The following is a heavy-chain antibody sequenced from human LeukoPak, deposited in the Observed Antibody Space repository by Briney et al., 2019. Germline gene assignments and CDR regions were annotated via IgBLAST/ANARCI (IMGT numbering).Heavy chain of an antibody. D-gene: IGHD2-15*01. J-gene: IGHJ6*02. Sequence: SLRLSCAASGFTFSSYAMHSGREAPGKGLEWVAVISYDGSNKYYADSVEGRFTISRDDSKNTVYMQMNSLRAEDTSVYYCERDGEYCSAGCTSHSYSYGLDVWGQGTTVTVSS. V-gene: IGHV3-33*05. CDR1: GFTFSSYA. CDR2: ISYDGSNK. CDR3: ERDGEYCSAGCTSHSYSYGLDV.